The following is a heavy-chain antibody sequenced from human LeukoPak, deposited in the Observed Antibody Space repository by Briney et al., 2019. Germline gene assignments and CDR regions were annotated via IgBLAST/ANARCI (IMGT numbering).Heavy chain of an antibody. CDR3: AMLYYYDSSGYGTPFDY. V-gene: IGHV1-2*02. CDR1: GYTFTGYY. J-gene: IGHJ4*02. CDR2: INPNSGST. D-gene: IGHD3-22*01. Sequence: ASVKVSCKASGYTFTGYYMHWVRQAPGQGLEWMGWINPNSGSTNYAQKFQGRVTMTRDTSISTAYMELSRLRSDDTAVYYCAMLYYYDSSGYGTPFDYWGQGTLVTVSS.